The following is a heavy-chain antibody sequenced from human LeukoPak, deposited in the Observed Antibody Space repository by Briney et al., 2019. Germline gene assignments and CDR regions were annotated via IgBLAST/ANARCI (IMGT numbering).Heavy chain of an antibody. D-gene: IGHD6-19*01. V-gene: IGHV3-30*03. J-gene: IGHJ4*02. CDR3: ARVGVGTVAGNYFDD. Sequence: GGSLRLSCAASRFTFSRNGMHWVRQAPGKGLEWVAVISYDGSNEYYADSVKGRFTISRHNSENTLYLEMNSLRPEDTAVYYCARVGVGTVAGNYFDDWGQGTLVTVSS. CDR2: ISYDGSNE. CDR1: RFTFSRNG.